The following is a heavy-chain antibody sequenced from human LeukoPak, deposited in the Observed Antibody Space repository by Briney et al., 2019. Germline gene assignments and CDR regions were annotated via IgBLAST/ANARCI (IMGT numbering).Heavy chain of an antibody. Sequence: GGSLRLSCAASGFTFSSYAMSWVRQAPGKGLEWVSAISGSGGSTYYADPVKGRFTISRDNSKNTLYLQMNSLRAEDTAVYYCAKGSRTYYDILTGYFHFDYWGQGTLVTVSS. CDR1: GFTFSSYA. V-gene: IGHV3-23*01. CDR3: AKGSRTYYDILTGYFHFDY. J-gene: IGHJ4*02. CDR2: ISGSGGST. D-gene: IGHD3-9*01.